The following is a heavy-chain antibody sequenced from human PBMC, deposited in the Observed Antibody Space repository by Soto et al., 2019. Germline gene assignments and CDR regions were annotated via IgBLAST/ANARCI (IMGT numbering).Heavy chain of an antibody. D-gene: IGHD3-22*01. V-gene: IGHV1-69*05. CDR1: GGTFSTSG. CDR2: IIPIFGAS. J-gene: IGHJ3*01. Sequence: QVHLVQSGAEMKKPGSSVRVSCEASGGTFSTSGFGWVRQAPGQGLEWMGGIIPIFGASNYAPKFQGRFTISTDESRSRSYLEISSLKSEDTATFYCSSDPRSGWAHDAFDVWGRGTVIIVSS. CDR3: SSDPRSGWAHDAFDV.